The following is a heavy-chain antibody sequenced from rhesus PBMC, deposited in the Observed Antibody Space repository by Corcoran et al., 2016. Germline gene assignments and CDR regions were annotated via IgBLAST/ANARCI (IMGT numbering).Heavy chain of an antibody. D-gene: IGHD6-31*01. CDR2: IDGNFGTT. CDR3: ARDPATGYFDY. V-gene: IGHV4-80*01. CDR1: GDSISFNW. Sequence: QVQLQESGPGLLKPSDTLSLTCIFPGDSISFNWLRCIPQPHGEGLEWIGEIDGNFGTTNYNPSLKSRVTISKDASRNQLSLRVTSVTAADTAVYYCARDPATGYFDYWGQGVLVPVSS. J-gene: IGHJ4*01.